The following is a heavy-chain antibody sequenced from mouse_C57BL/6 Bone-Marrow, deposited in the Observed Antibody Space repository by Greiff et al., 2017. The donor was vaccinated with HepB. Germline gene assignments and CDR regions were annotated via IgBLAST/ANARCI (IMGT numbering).Heavy chain of an antibody. CDR1: GYTFTDYE. D-gene: IGHD1-1*01. CDR2: IDPETGGT. V-gene: IGHV1-15*01. Sequence: QVQLKESGAELVRPGASVTLSCKASGYTFTDYEMHWVKQTPVHGLEWIGAIDPETGGTAYNQKFKGKAILTADKSSSTAYMELRSLTSEDSAVYYCTRGKGIYYYAHFDYWGQGTTLTVSS. J-gene: IGHJ2*01. CDR3: TRGKGIYYYAHFDY.